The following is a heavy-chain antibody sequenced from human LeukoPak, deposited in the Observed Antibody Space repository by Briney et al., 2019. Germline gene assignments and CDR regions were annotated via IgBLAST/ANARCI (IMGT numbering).Heavy chain of an antibody. V-gene: IGHV1-18*01. D-gene: IGHD2-21*02. CDR2: ISAYNGNT. J-gene: IGHJ4*02. Sequence: ASVKVSCKASGYTFTSYGISWVRQAPGQGLEWMGWISAYNGNTNYAQKFQGRVTMTRDTSTSTVYMELSSLRSEDTAVYYCARSLEVTYTFGYWGQGTLVTVSS. CDR1: GYTFTSYG. CDR3: ARSLEVTYTFGY.